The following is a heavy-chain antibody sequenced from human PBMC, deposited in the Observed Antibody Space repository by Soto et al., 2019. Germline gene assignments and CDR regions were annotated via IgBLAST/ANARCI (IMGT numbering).Heavy chain of an antibody. CDR2: IKPDGSEQ. Sequence: PGGSLRLSCAASGFTFRRHWMSWVRQAPGKGLEWVANIKPDGSEQYYVDSVKGRFTISRDNAKNSFDLQMNSLRADDTAVYYCARVVGMATVLFDSWGQGTSVTVSS. J-gene: IGHJ4*02. CDR3: ARVVGMATVLFDS. D-gene: IGHD4-4*01. V-gene: IGHV3-7*01. CDR1: GFTFRRHW.